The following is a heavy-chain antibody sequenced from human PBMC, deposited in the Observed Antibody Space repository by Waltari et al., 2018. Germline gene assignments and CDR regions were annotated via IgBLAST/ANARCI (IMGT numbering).Heavy chain of an antibody. CDR2: IKQEGSAK. D-gene: IGHD2-15*01. V-gene: IGHV3-7*01. Sequence: GSLRLSCAASEFTFSNFWMAWVRQAPGKGLEWVANIKQEGSAKHYVDSVKGRFTISRDNIKNSLYLQMNSLTVEDTAVYHCARDVGGALDYWGQGSLVTVSS. CDR1: EFTFSNFW. CDR3: ARDVGGALDY. J-gene: IGHJ4*02.